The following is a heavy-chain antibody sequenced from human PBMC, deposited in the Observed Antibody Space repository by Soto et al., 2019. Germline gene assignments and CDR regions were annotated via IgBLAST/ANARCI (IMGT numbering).Heavy chain of an antibody. V-gene: IGHV1-2*02. CDR1: GYTFTGYY. CDR3: ARPLTRIAVAGTSGTNWFDP. J-gene: IGHJ5*02. Sequence: ASVKVSCKASGYTFTGYYMHWVRQAPGQGLEWMGWINPNSGGTNYAQKFQGRVTMTRDTSISTAYMELSRLRSDDTAVYYCARPLTRIAVAGTSGTNWFDPWAQGTLVTVSS. CDR2: INPNSGGT. D-gene: IGHD6-19*01.